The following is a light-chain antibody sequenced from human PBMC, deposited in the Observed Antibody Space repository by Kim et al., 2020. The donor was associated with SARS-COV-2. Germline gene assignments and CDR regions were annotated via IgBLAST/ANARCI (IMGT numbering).Light chain of an antibody. Sequence: SYELTQPPSVSVSPGQTASITCSGDKLGDKYACWYQQKPGQSPVLVIYQDSKRPSGIPERFSGPNSGNTATLTISGTQAMDEADYYCQAWDGSTVVFGGGTQLTVL. CDR2: QDS. CDR3: QAWDGSTVV. V-gene: IGLV3-1*01. J-gene: IGLJ2*01. CDR1: KLGDKY.